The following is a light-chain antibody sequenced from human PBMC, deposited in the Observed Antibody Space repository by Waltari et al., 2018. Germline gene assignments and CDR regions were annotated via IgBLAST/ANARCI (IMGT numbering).Light chain of an antibody. CDR1: QSVSSY. J-gene: IGKJ4*01. Sequence: EIVLTQSPATLSFSPWERATLPCRASQSVSSYLAWYQKKPGQAPGLLIYDAYNRATAIPARFSGSWSGTDFTLTISSLEPEYFAFYYCQQRSNWPPLTFGGGTKVEIK. V-gene: IGKV3-11*01. CDR2: DAY. CDR3: QQRSNWPPLT.